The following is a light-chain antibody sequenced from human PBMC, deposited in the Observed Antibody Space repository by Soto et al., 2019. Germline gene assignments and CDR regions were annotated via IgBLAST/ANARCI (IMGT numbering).Light chain of an antibody. CDR1: QSVSSN. V-gene: IGKV3-20*01. Sequence: EIVLTQSPATLSLSPGERPTPSCRASQSVSSNLAWYQQKPGQAPRLLIYGASNRATGIPDRFSGSGSGTDFTLTISRLEPEDFAVYYCQQYGSSGTFGQGTKVDI. CDR3: QQYGSSGT. CDR2: GAS. J-gene: IGKJ1*01.